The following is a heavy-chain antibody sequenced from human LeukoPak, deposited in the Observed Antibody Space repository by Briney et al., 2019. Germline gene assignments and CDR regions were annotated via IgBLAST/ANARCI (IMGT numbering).Heavy chain of an antibody. CDR3: AAVGYCSSTSCYVGYFDY. D-gene: IGHD2-2*01. CDR2: ISSSGSTI. J-gene: IGHJ4*02. Sequence: GGSLRLSCAASGFTFSSYEMNWVRQAPGKGLEWVSYISSSGSTIYYADSVKGRFTISRDNAKNSLYLQKNSLRAEDTAVYYCAAVGYCSSTSCYVGYFDYWGQGTLVTVSS. CDR1: GFTFSSYE. V-gene: IGHV3-48*03.